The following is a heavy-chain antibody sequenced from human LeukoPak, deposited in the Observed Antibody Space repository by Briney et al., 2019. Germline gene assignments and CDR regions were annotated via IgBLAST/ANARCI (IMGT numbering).Heavy chain of an antibody. J-gene: IGHJ4*02. CDR3: ASGVRSYYFDY. Sequence: PSETLSLTCAVYGGSFSGYYWSWIRQPPGKGLEWIGYIYYSGSTNYNPSLKSRVTISVDTSKNQFSLKLSSVTAADTAVYYCASGVRSYYFDYWGQGTLVTVSS. CDR1: GGSFSGYY. CDR2: IYYSGST. D-gene: IGHD4-17*01. V-gene: IGHV4-59*01.